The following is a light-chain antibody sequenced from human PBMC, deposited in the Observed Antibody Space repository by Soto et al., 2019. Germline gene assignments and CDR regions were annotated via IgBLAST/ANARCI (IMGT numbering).Light chain of an antibody. CDR2: DVS. V-gene: IGLV2-14*01. CDR3: SSYTSSSTSHVV. J-gene: IGLJ2*01. CDR1: SSDVGYYNY. Sequence: QSALTQPASVSGSPGQSITISCTGTSSDVGYYNYVSWYQQHPGKAPKLMIYDVSNRPSGVSNRFSGSKSGNSASLTISGLQAEDEADYYCSSYTSSSTSHVVFGGGTKVTVL.